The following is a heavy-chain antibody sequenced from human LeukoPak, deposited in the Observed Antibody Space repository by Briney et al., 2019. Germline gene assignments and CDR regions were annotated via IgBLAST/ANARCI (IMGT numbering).Heavy chain of an antibody. CDR2: INHSGST. V-gene: IGHV4-34*01. CDR3: ARGGKYSYGCDY. D-gene: IGHD5-18*01. J-gene: IGHJ4*02. Sequence: PSETLSLTCAVYGGSFSGYYWSWIRQPPGKGLEWIGEINHSGSTNYNPSLKSRVTISVDMSKNQFSLKLSSVTAADTAVYYCARGGKYSYGCDYWGQGTLVTVSS. CDR1: GGSFSGYY.